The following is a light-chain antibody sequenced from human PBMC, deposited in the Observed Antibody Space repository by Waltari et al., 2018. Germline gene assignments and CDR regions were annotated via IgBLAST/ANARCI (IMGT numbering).Light chain of an antibody. Sequence: DIVLTQSPVTLSLSPGERATLSCRASQRVSTQLTWYQQKPGQAPRLLIYDASNRATGIPARFSGSGSGTDFTLTISSLEPEDFAVYYCQQRSAIPITFGQGTRLEIK. CDR2: DAS. CDR1: QRVSTQ. V-gene: IGKV3-11*01. CDR3: QQRSAIPIT. J-gene: IGKJ5*01.